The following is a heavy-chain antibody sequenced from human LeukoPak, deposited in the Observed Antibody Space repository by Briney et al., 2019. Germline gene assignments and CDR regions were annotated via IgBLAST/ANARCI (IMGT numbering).Heavy chain of an antibody. V-gene: IGHV4-39*01. D-gene: IGHD3-22*01. CDR2: IYYSGST. CDR3: ARRRYYYDSSGYSYYFDY. Sequence: SETLSLTCTVSGGSIGSYYWGWIRQPPGKGLEWIGSIYYSGSTYYNPSLKSRVTISVDTSKNQFSLKLSSVTAADTAVYYCARRRYYYDSSGYSYYFDYWGQGTLVTVSS. CDR1: GGSIGSYY. J-gene: IGHJ4*02.